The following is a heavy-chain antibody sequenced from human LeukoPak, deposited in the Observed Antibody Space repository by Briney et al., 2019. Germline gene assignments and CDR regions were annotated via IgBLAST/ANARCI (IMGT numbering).Heavy chain of an antibody. CDR3: AKDLGTIINYFDC. CDR2: IRGNGGST. CDR1: EFTFSSYA. V-gene: IGHV3-23*01. J-gene: IGHJ4*02. D-gene: IGHD5-24*01. Sequence: GGSLRLSCAASEFTFSSYAMSWVRRAPGGGLEWVSDIRGNGGSTYCADSVKGRFTLSRKNSNNKLYLPMNSLQGKHAPVYYCAKDLGTIINYFDCWGQGTLVTVYS.